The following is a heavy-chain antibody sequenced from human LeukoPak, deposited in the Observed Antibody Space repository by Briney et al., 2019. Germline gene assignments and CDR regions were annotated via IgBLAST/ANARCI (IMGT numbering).Heavy chain of an antibody. J-gene: IGHJ4*02. V-gene: IGHV3-21*01. CDR2: ISSSGAYI. CDR3: AREPTTVSPPG. Sequence: GRSLRLSCAASGFTFSSYSMNWVRQAPGKGLEWVSSISSSGAYIFYADSVKGRFTISRDNAKNSLHLQMNSLRAEDTAVYYCAREPTTVSPPGWGQGTLVTVSS. CDR1: GFTFSSYS. D-gene: IGHD4-11*01.